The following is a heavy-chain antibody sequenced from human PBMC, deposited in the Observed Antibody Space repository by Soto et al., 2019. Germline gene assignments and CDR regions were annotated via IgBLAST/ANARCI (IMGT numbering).Heavy chain of an antibody. CDR3: ASHSYYYGSTYGCWLDP. J-gene: IGHJ5*02. Sequence: SETLSLTCTVSGGSISSSSYYWGWIRQPPGKGLEWIGSIYYSGSTYYNPSLKSRVTISVDTSKNQFSLKLSSVTAADTAVYYFASHSYYYGSTYGCWLDPWGQGTLVTVSS. CDR1: GGSISSSSYY. D-gene: IGHD3-10*01. V-gene: IGHV4-39*01. CDR2: IYYSGST.